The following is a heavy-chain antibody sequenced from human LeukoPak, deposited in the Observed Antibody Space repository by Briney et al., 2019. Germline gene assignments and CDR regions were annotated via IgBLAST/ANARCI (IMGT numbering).Heavy chain of an antibody. CDR2: IYPGDSDT. CDR1: GYSFTSYW. J-gene: IGHJ3*02. CDR3: PRTYYGSGSYYNAFDI. Sequence: PGESLQISCKGSGYSFTSYWIGWVRQLPGKGLEWMGIIYPGDSDTRYSPSFQGQVTISADKSISTAYLQWSSLKASDTAMYYCPRTYYGSGSYYNAFDIWGQGTMVTVSS. D-gene: IGHD3-10*01. V-gene: IGHV5-51*01.